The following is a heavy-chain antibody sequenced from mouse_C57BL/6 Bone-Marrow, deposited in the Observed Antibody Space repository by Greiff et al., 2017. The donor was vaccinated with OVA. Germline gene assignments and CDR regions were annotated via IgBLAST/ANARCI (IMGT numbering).Heavy chain of an antibody. CDR2: IDPENGDT. CDR1: GFTIKDDY. V-gene: IGHV14-4*01. Sequence: VQLQQSGAELVRPGASVKLSCTASGFTIKDDYMHWVKQRPEQGLEWIGWIDPENGDTEYASKFQGKATITADTSSNTAYLPLSSLTSEDTAVYYCTTTYYDYPLDYWGQGTTLTVSS. J-gene: IGHJ2*01. CDR3: TTTYYDYPLDY. D-gene: IGHD2-4*01.